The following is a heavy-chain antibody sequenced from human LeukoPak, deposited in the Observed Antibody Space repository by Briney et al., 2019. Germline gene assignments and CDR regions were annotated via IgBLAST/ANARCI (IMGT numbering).Heavy chain of an antibody. CDR2: IYTSGST. Sequence: SETLSLTCTVSGGSISSYYWSWIRQPAGKGLEWIGRIYTSGSTNYNPSLKSRVTMSVDTSKNQFSLKLSSVTAADTAVYYCARDLMNHEYQLRLNWFDPWGKGTMVTV. D-gene: IGHD2-2*01. J-gene: IGHJ5*02. CDR3: ARDLMNHEYQLRLNWFDP. CDR1: GGSISSYY. V-gene: IGHV4-4*07.